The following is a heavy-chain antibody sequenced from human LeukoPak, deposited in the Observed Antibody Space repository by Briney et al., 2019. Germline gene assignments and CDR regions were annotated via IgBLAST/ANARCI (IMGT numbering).Heavy chain of an antibody. Sequence: GGSLRLSCEASGFSMSVYWMSWVRQAPGKGLEWVGNIKQDGSERNHVDSVKGRFTISRDNAKKSLYLQINSLRAEDTAVYYCARDWGAYYHFFDYWGQGTLVTVSS. CDR1: GFSMSVYW. D-gene: IGHD3-22*01. V-gene: IGHV3-7*01. J-gene: IGHJ4*02. CDR2: IKQDGSER. CDR3: ARDWGAYYHFFDY.